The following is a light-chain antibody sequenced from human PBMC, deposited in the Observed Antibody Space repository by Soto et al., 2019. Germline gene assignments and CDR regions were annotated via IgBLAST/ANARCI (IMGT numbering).Light chain of an antibody. J-gene: IGKJ1*01. V-gene: IGKV1-39*01. CDR3: QQSYTTPIT. CDR2: AAF. CDR1: QSISGS. Sequence: DIQITRSPSSLSASVGDRVTIACRAIQSISGSLNWYQQKPGKAPKLLIYAAFSLQSGVPSRFSGSGSGTDFTLTISSLQPEDFATYYCQQSYTTPITFGQGTKVDIK.